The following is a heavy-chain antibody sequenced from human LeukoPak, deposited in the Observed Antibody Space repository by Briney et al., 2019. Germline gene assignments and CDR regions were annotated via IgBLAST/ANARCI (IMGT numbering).Heavy chain of an antibody. CDR2: ISGDGTIK. V-gene: IGHV3-74*03. J-gene: IGHJ4*02. CDR3: SRSQFDY. Sequence: AGSLRLSCEPSGFPFSSYWMLWVRQAPGKGLVWVSRISGDGTIKTYADFVRGRFTISRDNTKNILYLQMNSLKVDDTATYFCSRSQFDYWGQGVVVTVSS. CDR1: GFPFSSYW.